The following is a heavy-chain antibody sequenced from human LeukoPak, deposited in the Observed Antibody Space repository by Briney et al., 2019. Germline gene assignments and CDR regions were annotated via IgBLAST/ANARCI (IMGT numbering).Heavy chain of an antibody. Sequence: VKPSETLSLTCTVSGGSVSSGSYYWSWLRQPPGKELEWIGYVYYSGTTNYTPSLKSRVTVSADAPKNQFSLKLSSVTAADTALYYCARTSALGVDYWGQGILVTVSP. CDR2: VYYSGTT. J-gene: IGHJ4*02. V-gene: IGHV4-61*01. CDR1: GGSVSSGSYY. CDR3: ARTSALGVDY. D-gene: IGHD3-16*01.